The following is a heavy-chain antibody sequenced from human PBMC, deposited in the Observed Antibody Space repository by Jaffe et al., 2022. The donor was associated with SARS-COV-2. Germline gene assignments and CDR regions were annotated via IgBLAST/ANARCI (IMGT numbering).Heavy chain of an antibody. Sequence: EVQLEQSGVEVKKPGESLQISCKGTGFSFTSYWIGWVRQMPGKGLEYMGMIYPGDSDTRYSPSFRGQVTISADKSVTTAFLRWSSLKAWDSAMYYCARRPATVATMGGATRGAFDIWGQGTMVSVSS. V-gene: IGHV5-51*01. CDR2: IYPGDSDT. CDR3: ARRPATVATMGGATRGAFDI. D-gene: IGHD4-4*01. CDR1: GFSFTSYW. J-gene: IGHJ3*02.